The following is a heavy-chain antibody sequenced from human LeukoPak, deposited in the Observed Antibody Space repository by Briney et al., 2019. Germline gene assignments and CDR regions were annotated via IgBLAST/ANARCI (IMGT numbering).Heavy chain of an antibody. Sequence: PSETLSLTCTVSGCSISSSSYYWGWIRQPPGMGLEWTGSIYYSGSTYYNPSLKSRVTISVDTSKNQFSLKLSSVTAADTAVYYCARHVYTIPFDYWGQGTLVTVSS. CDR3: ARHVYTIPFDY. CDR1: GCSISSSSYY. CDR2: IYYSGST. D-gene: IGHD3-3*01. V-gene: IGHV4-39*01. J-gene: IGHJ4*02.